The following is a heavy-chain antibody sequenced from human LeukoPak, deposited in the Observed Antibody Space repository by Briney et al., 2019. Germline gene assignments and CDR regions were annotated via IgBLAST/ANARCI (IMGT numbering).Heavy chain of an antibody. CDR2: IYSGGST. V-gene: IGHV3-53*01. D-gene: IGHD1-26*01. CDR3: ARGGSYYFDY. CDR1: GFTASSNY. Sequence: PGGSLRLSCAASGFTASSNYMSWIRQAPGRGLEWVSVIYSGGSTYYADSVKGRFTISRDNSKNTLYLQMNSLRAEDTAVYYCARGGSYYFDYWGQGTLVTVSS. J-gene: IGHJ4*02.